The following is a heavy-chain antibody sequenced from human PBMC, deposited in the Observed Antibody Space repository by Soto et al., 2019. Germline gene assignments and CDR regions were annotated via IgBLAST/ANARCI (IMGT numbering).Heavy chain of an antibody. CDR2: IYSGGST. CDR1: GFTVSSNY. Sequence: GGSLRLSCAASGFTVSSNYMSWVRQAPGKGLEWVSVIYSGGSTYYADSVKGRFTISRDNSKNTLYLQMNSLRAEDTAVYYCARPLRSGYDYYYYYYMDVWGKGTTVTVSS. J-gene: IGHJ6*03. D-gene: IGHD5-12*01. CDR3: ARPLRSGYDYYYYYYMDV. V-gene: IGHV3-66*04.